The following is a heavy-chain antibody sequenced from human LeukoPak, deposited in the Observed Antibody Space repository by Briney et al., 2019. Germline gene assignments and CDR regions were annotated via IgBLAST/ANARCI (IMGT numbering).Heavy chain of an antibody. V-gene: IGHV4-4*07. J-gene: IGHJ4*02. Sequence: PSETLSLTFTVSGGSISSYYWSWIRQPAGKGLEWIGRIYTSGSTNYNPSLKSRVTMSVDTSKNQFSLKLSSVTAAGTAVYYCARDHTPPPHSSLDYWGQGTLVTVSS. CDR2: IYTSGST. D-gene: IGHD5-18*01. CDR1: GGSISSYY. CDR3: ARDHTPPPHSSLDY.